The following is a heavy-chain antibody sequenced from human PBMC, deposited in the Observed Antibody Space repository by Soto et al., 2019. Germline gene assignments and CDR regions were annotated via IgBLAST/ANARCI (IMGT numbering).Heavy chain of an antibody. Sequence: GGSLRLSCAASGFTFHNYWMGWVRQTPDKGLEWVSNIKPDRSTKYYVDSVKGRFTISRDNAKNSLYLQMNSLRAADTAVYYCARSHIVPRLFMYPYDYWGQGTLVTVS. CDR2: IKPDRSTK. V-gene: IGHV3-7*02. J-gene: IGHJ4*02. D-gene: IGHD5-12*01. CDR1: GFTFHNYW. CDR3: ARSHIVPRLFMYPYDY.